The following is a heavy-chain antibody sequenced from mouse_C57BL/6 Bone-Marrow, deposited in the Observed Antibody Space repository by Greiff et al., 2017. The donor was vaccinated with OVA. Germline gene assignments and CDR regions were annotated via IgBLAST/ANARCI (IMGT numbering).Heavy chain of an antibody. J-gene: IGHJ2*01. Sequence: VQLKESGPVLVKPGASVKMSCKASGYTFTDYYMNWVKQSHGKSLEWIGVINPYNGGTSYNQKFKGKATLTVDKSSSTAYMELNSLTSEDSAVYYCANWEGDYWGQGTTLTVSS. CDR1: GYTFTDYY. D-gene: IGHD4-1*01. CDR3: ANWEGDY. CDR2: INPYNGGT. V-gene: IGHV1-19*01.